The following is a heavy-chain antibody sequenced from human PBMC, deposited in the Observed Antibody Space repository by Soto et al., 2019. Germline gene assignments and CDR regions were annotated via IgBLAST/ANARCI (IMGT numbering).Heavy chain of an antibody. V-gene: IGHV4-4*02. CDR2: IFHTGST. CDR3: ARSPYDDIWGKYRSSYCFDS. D-gene: IGHD3-16*02. Sequence: SETLSLTCAVSSVSISSSHWWSWVRQPPGKGLEWIGEIFHTGSTNYNPSLKSRVTISLDKSKSQSSLTLNSVTAADTAVYYCARSPYDDIWGKYRSSYCFDSWGQGTLVPVSS. CDR1: SVSISSSHW. J-gene: IGHJ4*02.